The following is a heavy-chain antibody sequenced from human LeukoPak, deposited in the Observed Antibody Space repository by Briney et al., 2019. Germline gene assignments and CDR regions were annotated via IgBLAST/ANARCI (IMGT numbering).Heavy chain of an antibody. J-gene: IGHJ5*02. D-gene: IGHD6-25*01. CDR1: GLTFTRTG. CDR2: IWYDGSNK. Sequence: PGRSLRLSSVRWGLTFTRTGVCRPRQAPGKGLEWVAVIWYDGSNKYYADSVKGRFTISRDNSKNTLYLQMNSLRAEDTAVYYCARGPNNISSVGPAATGWFDHWGQGTLVTVSS. CDR3: ARGPNNISSVGPAATGWFDH. V-gene: IGHV3-33*07.